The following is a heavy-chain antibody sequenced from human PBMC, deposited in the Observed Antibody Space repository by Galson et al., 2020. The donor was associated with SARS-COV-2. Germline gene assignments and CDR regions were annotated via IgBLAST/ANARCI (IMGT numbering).Heavy chain of an antibody. J-gene: IGHJ4*02. CDR3: ARDGQSSAGWAFDS. V-gene: IGHV3-33*01. CDR1: GFTFSNHA. Sequence: GESLKISCAGSGFTFSNHAMHWVRQAPGKGLEWVAQIFYDGSDKYYVDSVKGRFTVSRDNSENTVYLQMNNLRAEDTAVYFCARDGQSSAGWAFDSWGQGTLVTVSS. D-gene: IGHD6-19*01. CDR2: IFYDGSDK.